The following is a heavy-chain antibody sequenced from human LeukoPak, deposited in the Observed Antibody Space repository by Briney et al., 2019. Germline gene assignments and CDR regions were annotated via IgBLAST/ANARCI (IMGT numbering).Heavy chain of an antibody. V-gene: IGHV3-11*06. Sequence: GGSLRLSCAATGFSFRDRYMSWIRQAPGKGLEWVSSISSSSSYIYYADSVKGRFTISRDNAKNSLYLQMNSLRAEDTAVYYXXXGSRAGLLGLWGQGTLVTVSS. D-gene: IGHD2-15*01. CDR1: GFSFRDRY. CDR3: XXGSRAGLLGL. J-gene: IGHJ4*02. CDR2: ISSSSSYI.